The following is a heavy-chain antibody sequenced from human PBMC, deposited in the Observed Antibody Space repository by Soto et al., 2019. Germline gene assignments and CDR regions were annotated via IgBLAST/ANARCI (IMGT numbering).Heavy chain of an antibody. Sequence: EVQVVETGGGLIQPGGSLRLSCAVSGFTVSSNYMSWVRQPPGKGPEWVSDIYSGGSTYYADSVKGRFTISRDNSTHTLYLHINSLRAEDPAVYYCARARDGHNPNWFDLWGQGTLVTVSS. CDR3: ARARDGHNPNWFDL. D-gene: IGHD2-8*01. CDR2: IYSGGST. J-gene: IGHJ5*02. V-gene: IGHV3-53*02. CDR1: GFTVSSNY.